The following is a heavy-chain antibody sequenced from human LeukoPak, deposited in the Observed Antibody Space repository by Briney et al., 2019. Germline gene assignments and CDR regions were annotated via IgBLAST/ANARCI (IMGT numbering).Heavy chain of an antibody. J-gene: IGHJ4*02. CDR1: GFTFTNAW. CDR3: TTTPTRYYDFWSAYNDY. Sequence: GGSLRLSCAASGFTFTNAWMNWVRQAPGKGLEWVGRIKSKTDGGTTDYAAPVKGRFTISRDDSKNTLYLQMNSLKTEDTAVYYCTTTPTRYYDFWSAYNDYWGQGTLVTVSS. D-gene: IGHD3-3*01. V-gene: IGHV3-15*07. CDR2: IKSKTDGGTT.